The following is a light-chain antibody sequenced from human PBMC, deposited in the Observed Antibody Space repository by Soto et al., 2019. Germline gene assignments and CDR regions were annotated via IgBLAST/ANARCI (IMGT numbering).Light chain of an antibody. V-gene: IGLV2-14*01. Sequence: QSALTQPASVSGSPGQSITISCTGTSSDVGGYNYVSWYQQPPGKAPKLMIYEVSDRPSGVSNRFSGSKSGNTASLTISGLQAEDEADYYCSSYTSSSTPEVFGTGTKLTVL. CDR2: EVS. CDR3: SSYTSSSTPEV. CDR1: SSDVGGYNY. J-gene: IGLJ1*01.